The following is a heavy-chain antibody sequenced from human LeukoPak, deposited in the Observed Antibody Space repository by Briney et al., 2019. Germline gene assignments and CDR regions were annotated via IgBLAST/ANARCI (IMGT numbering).Heavy chain of an antibody. D-gene: IGHD2-15*01. J-gene: IGHJ4*02. V-gene: IGHV1-2*02. CDR3: ARGDDCSGGSCYHDLDY. CDR1: GYTFTGYY. CDR2: INPNSGGT. Sequence: ASVKVSCKASGYTFTGYYMHWVRQAPGQGLEWMGWINPNSGGTNYAQKFQGRVTMTRDTSISTAYMELSRLRSDDTAVYYCARGDDCSGGSCYHDLDYWGQGTLVTVSS.